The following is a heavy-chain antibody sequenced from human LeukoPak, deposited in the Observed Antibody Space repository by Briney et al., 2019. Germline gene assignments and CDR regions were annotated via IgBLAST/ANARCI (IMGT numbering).Heavy chain of an antibody. Sequence: GGSLRLSCAASGFTFSSYAMPWVRQAPGKGLEWVAVISYDGSNKYYADSVKGRFTISRDNSKNTLYLQMNSLRAEDTAVYYCAREYCGGDCYSYFQHWGQGTLVTVSS. J-gene: IGHJ1*01. CDR1: GFTFSSYA. CDR3: AREYCGGDCYSYFQH. V-gene: IGHV3-30-3*01. D-gene: IGHD2-21*02. CDR2: ISYDGSNK.